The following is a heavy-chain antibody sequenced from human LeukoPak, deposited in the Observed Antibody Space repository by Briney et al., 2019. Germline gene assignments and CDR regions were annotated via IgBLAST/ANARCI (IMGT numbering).Heavy chain of an antibody. CDR3: ARVTGYRIEDYFDY. CDR1: GSYISSSSYS. Sequence: SETLSLTCTVSGSYISSSSYSWGWIRQPPGKGLEWIGNIYYTGTTYSNPSLKSRVTISVDTSKNQFSLKLSSVTAADTAVYYCARVTGYRIEDYFDYWGQGTLVTVSS. J-gene: IGHJ4*02. V-gene: IGHV4-39*07. D-gene: IGHD6-13*01. CDR2: IYYTGTT.